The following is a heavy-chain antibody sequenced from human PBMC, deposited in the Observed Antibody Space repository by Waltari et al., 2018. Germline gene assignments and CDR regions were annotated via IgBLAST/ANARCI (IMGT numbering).Heavy chain of an antibody. Sequence: QVQLQESGPGLVKPAETLSLTCTVSGGSISNYFWSWIRRPPGKGREWIGYIAYSGSTSHPPSLKSRVTISVDTSKNQVSLNRSSVTAAETAVYYCARQRYYYDESGYYHHFDHWGPGSLVTVSS. CDR2: IAYSGST. CDR3: ARQRYYYDESGYYHHFDH. CDR1: GGSISNYF. D-gene: IGHD3-22*01. V-gene: IGHV4-59*08. J-gene: IGHJ4*02.